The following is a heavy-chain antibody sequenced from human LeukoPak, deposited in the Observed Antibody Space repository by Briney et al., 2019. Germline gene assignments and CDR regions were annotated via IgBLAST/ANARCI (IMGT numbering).Heavy chain of an antibody. V-gene: IGHV4-4*07. Sequence: SETLSLTCTVSGGSISSYYWSWIRQPAGKGLEWIGRIYTSGSTNYNPSLKSRVTMSVDTSKNQFSLKLSSVTAADTAVYYCARDIVVVPAATHYYYYMDVWGKGTTVTVSS. CDR3: ARDIVVVPAATHYYYYMDV. J-gene: IGHJ6*03. CDR2: IYTSGST. D-gene: IGHD2-2*01. CDR1: GGSISSYY.